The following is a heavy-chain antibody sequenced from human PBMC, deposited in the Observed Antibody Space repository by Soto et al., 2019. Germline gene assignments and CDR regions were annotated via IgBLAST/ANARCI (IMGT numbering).Heavy chain of an antibody. CDR1: GYTLTELS. CDR3: ATAPLGDYYGSGSYFYGMDV. J-gene: IGHJ6*02. D-gene: IGHD3-10*01. V-gene: IGHV1-24*01. Sequence: ASGKVSCKVXGYTLTELSMHWVRQAPGKGLEWMGGFDLEDGETIYAQKFQGRVTMTEDTSTDTAYMELSSLRSEDTAVYYCATAPLGDYYGSGSYFYGMDVWGQGTTVTVSS. CDR2: FDLEDGET.